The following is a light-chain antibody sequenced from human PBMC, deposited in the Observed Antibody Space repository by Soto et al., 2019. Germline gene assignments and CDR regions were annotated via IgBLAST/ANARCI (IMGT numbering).Light chain of an antibody. CDR3: QHYNSYSEA. J-gene: IGKJ1*01. CDR2: KAS. CDR1: QSISTW. V-gene: IGKV1-5*03. Sequence: IQMTQSPSTLSASVGDRVTITCRASQSISTWLAWYQQEPGKAPKLLIHKASSLQSGVPSRFSGSGSGTDFTLTISSLQPDDFATYYCQHYNSYSEAFGQGTKVDIK.